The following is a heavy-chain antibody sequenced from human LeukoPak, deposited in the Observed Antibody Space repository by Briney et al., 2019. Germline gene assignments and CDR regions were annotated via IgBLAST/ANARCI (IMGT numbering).Heavy chain of an antibody. CDR3: ARLRRAYYYDSSGSYPDY. CDR2: INHSGST. CDR1: GWSFSGYY. J-gene: IGHJ4*02. Sequence: SETLSLTCAVYGWSFSGYYWRWIRQPPGKGLEWIGEINHSGSTNYNPSLKSRVTISVDTSKNQFSLKLSSVTAADTAVYYCARLRRAYYYDSSGSYPDYWGQGTLVTVSS. V-gene: IGHV4-34*01. D-gene: IGHD3-22*01.